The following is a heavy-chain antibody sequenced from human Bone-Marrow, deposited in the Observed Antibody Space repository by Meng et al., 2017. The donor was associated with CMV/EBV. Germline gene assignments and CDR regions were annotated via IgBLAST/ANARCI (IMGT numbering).Heavy chain of an antibody. Sequence: LSLTCAASGVTFSNYVMHWVRQAPGKGLEWLTVISYDGSNKHYADSVKGRFTISRDNSRNTLYLQMNSLRAEDTAVYYCARGAPAAIWDYYYYGMDVWGQGTTVTVSS. CDR2: ISYDGSNK. D-gene: IGHD2-2*01. CDR1: GVTFSNYV. CDR3: ARGAPAAIWDYYYYGMDV. J-gene: IGHJ6*02. V-gene: IGHV3-30-3*01.